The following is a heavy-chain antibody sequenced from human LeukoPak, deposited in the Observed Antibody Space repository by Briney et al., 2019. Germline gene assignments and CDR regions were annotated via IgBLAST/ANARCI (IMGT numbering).Heavy chain of an antibody. Sequence: SETLSLTCAVYGGSFSGYYWSWIRQPPGKGLEWIGEINHSGSTNYNPSLKSRVTISVDTSKNQFSLKLSSVTAADTAVYYCARGRYDFYSGQSPFDPWGQGTLVTVSS. CDR1: GGSFSGYY. CDR3: ARGRYDFYSGQSPFDP. J-gene: IGHJ5*02. V-gene: IGHV4-34*01. D-gene: IGHD3/OR15-3a*01. CDR2: INHSGST.